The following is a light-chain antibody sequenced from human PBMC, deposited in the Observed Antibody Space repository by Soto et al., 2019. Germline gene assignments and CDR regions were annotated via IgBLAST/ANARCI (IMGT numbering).Light chain of an antibody. CDR2: RNY. J-gene: IGLJ2*01. V-gene: IGLV1-47*01. CDR3: AAWDESLSGVV. Sequence: QSVLPQPPSASGTPGQRVTISCSGSTSNIGSNYVYWYQQFPGTAPKLLIYRNYERPSGVSERLSGSKSGTSASLAISGLRSEDEANYFCAAWDESLSGVVFGGGTKLTVL. CDR1: TSNIGSNY.